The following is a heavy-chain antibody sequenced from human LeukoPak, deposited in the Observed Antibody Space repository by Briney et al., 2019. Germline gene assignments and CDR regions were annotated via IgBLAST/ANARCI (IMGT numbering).Heavy chain of an antibody. D-gene: IGHD3-10*01. Sequence: GGSLRLSCAASGFTFSSYSMNWVRQAPGKELEWVSSISSSSSYIYYADSVKGRFTISRNNAKNTLYLDMNSLRAEDTAVYYCTREGGVTMVRGVLRYWGRGALVTVSS. CDR2: ISSSSSYI. V-gene: IGHV3-21*06. J-gene: IGHJ4*02. CDR1: GFTFSSYS. CDR3: TREGGVTMVRGVLRY.